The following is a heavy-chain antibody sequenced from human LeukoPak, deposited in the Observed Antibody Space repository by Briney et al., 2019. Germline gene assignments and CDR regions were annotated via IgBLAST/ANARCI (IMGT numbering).Heavy chain of an antibody. CDR2: ISGSGGST. CDR1: GFTFSSYA. J-gene: IGHJ4*02. CDR3: ARVGYYYESRGYSWFDY. Sequence: PGGSLRLSCAASGFTFSSYAMSWVRQAPGKGLEWVSAISGSGGSTYYADSVKGRFTISRDNSKNTLYLQMNSLRAEDTAVYYCARVGYYYESRGYSWFDYWGQGTLVTVSA. D-gene: IGHD3-22*01. V-gene: IGHV3-23*01.